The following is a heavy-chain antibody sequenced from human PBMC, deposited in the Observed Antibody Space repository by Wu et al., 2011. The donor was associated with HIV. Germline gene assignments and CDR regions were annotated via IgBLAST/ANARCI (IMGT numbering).Heavy chain of an antibody. D-gene: IGHD5-24*01. CDR3: ARVGRTSGNYGFDFYYYGLDV. V-gene: IGHV1-2*02. J-gene: IGHJ6*02. Sequence: QVQLVQSGAEVKKPGASVKVTCKASGYTITRHYLHWVRQAPGQGLVWMGGIIPKFGTTNYAQRFQGRISISTAESTNLAYMELRQLTSDDTAVYFCARVGRTSGNYGFDFYYYGLDVWGQGTTVIVSS. CDR1: GYTITRHY. CDR2: IIPKFGTT.